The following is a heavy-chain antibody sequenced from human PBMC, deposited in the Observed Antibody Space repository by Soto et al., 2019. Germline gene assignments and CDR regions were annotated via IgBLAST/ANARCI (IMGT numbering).Heavy chain of an antibody. Sequence: ASVKVSCKASGYTFTSYDINWVRQATGQGLEWMGWMNPNSGNTGYAQKFQGRVTMTRNTSISTAYMELSSLRSEVTAVYYCFTTDYYYYYMDVWGKGTTVTVSS. V-gene: IGHV1-8*01. CDR2: MNPNSGNT. CDR3: FTTDYYYYYMDV. D-gene: IGHD4-4*01. J-gene: IGHJ6*03. CDR1: GYTFTSYD.